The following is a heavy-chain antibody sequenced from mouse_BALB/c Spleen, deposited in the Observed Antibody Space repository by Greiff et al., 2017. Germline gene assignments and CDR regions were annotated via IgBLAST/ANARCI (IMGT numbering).Heavy chain of an antibody. Sequence: EVKLVESGGGLVQPGGSRKLSCAASGFTFSDYGMAWVRQAPGKGPEWVAFISNLAYSIYYADTVTGRFTISRENAKNTLYLEMSSLRSEDTAMYYCARDEGRLRLPRFAYWGQGTLVTVSA. CDR2: ISNLAYSI. CDR1: GFTFSDYG. CDR3: ARDEGRLRLPRFAY. D-gene: IGHD2-4*01. J-gene: IGHJ3*01. V-gene: IGHV5-15*02.